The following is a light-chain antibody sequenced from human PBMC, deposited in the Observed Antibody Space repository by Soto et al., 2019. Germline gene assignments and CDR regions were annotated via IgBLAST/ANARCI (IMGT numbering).Light chain of an antibody. V-gene: IGKV3-11*01. J-gene: IGKJ1*01. CDR3: QQYGSSPRT. CDR2: NAS. CDR1: QSVSTF. Sequence: EIVLTQSPATLSLSPGERAILSCRASQSVSTFLAWFQQKPGQPPRLLIYNASNRTTGIPARFSGSGSGTEFTLTISSLQSEDFAVYYCQQYGSSPRTFGQGTKVDIK.